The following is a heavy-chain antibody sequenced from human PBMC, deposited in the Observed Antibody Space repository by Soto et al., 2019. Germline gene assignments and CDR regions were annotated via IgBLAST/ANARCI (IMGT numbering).Heavy chain of an antibody. Sequence: SLKISCAASGFTFDEYAMHWVRLAPGKGLEWVSGISWRSGDITYADSVRGRFTISRDNANSTLYLQMNSLRLEDTALYYCAKDVKVGDTLWKDAFDIWGPGTMVTVS. J-gene: IGHJ3*02. CDR3: AKDVKVGDTLWKDAFDI. D-gene: IGHD1-26*01. V-gene: IGHV3-9*01. CDR2: ISWRSGDI. CDR1: GFTFDEYA.